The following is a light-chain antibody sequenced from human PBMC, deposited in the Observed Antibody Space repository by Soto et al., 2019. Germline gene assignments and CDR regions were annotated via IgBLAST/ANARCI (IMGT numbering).Light chain of an antibody. CDR3: QQYGNSHWT. CDR2: DAS. V-gene: IGKV3-15*01. J-gene: IGKJ1*01. Sequence: EIVMTQSPATLSLSPGESATLSCRASQTIDNTLAWYQRKPGQAPRLLIYDASTRATGVPALFSGRGSGTDFTLTISSLEPEDLAVYYCQQYGNSHWTVGLGTKGDIK. CDR1: QTIDNT.